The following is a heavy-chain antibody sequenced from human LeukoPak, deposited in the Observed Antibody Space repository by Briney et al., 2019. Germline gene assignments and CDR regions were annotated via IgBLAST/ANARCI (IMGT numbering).Heavy chain of an antibody. J-gene: IGHJ4*02. CDR3: AGGTAAANFDC. D-gene: IGHD6-13*01. V-gene: IGHV3-66*01. Sequence: GGSLRLSCAASGFTVSSNYMGWVRQAPGKGLEWVSVIYSGGSTYYADSVKGRFTISRDNSKNTLYLQMNSPRAEDTAVYYCAGGTAAANFDCWGQGTLVTVSS. CDR1: GFTVSSNY. CDR2: IYSGGST.